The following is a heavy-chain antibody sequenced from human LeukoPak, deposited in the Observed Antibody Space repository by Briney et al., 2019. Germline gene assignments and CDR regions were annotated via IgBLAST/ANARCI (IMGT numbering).Heavy chain of an antibody. Sequence: GGSLRLSCSASGFTFGSYWMNWVRQAPGKGPEWVANIKQDGSEINYVDSVKGRFIISRDNAKNSLYLRMNSLRVDDTAVYYCAGGSGWITGDWGHGTLVTVSS. CDR1: GFTFGSYW. J-gene: IGHJ4*01. CDR3: AGGSGWITGD. CDR2: IKQDGSEI. D-gene: IGHD1-14*01. V-gene: IGHV3-7*03.